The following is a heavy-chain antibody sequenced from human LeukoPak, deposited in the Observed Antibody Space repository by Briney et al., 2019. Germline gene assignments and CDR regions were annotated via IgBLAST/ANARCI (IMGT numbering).Heavy chain of an antibody. V-gene: IGHV4-59*01. J-gene: IGHJ4*02. D-gene: IGHD3-22*01. CDR1: GGSIGGYF. CDR2: IYYSGNT. Sequence: SETLSLTCIVSGGSIGGYFWTWIRQAPGKGLEWIGHIYYSGNTNYDPSLKNRVSISVDTSKNQISLKLTSVTSADTAKYYCARVRDYYYDNCGYYDYWGQGTLVTVSS. CDR3: ARVRDYYYDNCGYYDY.